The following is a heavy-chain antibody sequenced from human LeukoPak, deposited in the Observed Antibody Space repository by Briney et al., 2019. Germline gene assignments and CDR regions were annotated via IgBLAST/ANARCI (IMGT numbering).Heavy chain of an antibody. D-gene: IGHD1-26*01. CDR2: IYYGGST. CDR3: ARERSGSYPPYYFDY. Sequence: SETLSLTCTVSGGSISSYYWGWIRQPPGKGLEWIGYIYYGGSTNYNPSLKSRVTISVDTSKNQFSLRLSSVTAADTAVYYCARERSGSYPPYYFDYWGQGALVTVSS. J-gene: IGHJ4*02. V-gene: IGHV4-59*01. CDR1: GGSISSYY.